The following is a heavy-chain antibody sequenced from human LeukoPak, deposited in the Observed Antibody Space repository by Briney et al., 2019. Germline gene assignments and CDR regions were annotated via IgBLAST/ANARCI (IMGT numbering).Heavy chain of an antibody. CDR2: ISGSGNGFSI. CDR1: GFFFTIYT. D-gene: IGHD1-26*01. V-gene: IGHV3-64D*06. J-gene: IGHJ4*02. Sequence: GGSLRLSCSASGFFFTIYTMYWVRQAPGKGPEYVSTISGSGNGFSIYYADSVKGRFTISRDDSKSILYLQMNGLRSEDTAVYYCVKDFGRIRGTPDSWGQGTLVTVSS. CDR3: VKDFGRIRGTPDS.